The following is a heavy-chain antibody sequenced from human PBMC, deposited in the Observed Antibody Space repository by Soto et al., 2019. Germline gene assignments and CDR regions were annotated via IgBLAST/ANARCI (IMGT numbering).Heavy chain of an antibody. D-gene: IGHD6-19*01. CDR2: ITAYGDST. J-gene: IGHJ5*02. CDR1: GFTFSNYA. Sequence: EVQLLESGGGFVQPGGSLRLSCAASGFTFSNYAMSWVRQAPGKGLEWVSAITAYGDSTHYADSVKGRFTISRDSPKNTLYLPMDSLRAEDTAVYYSAKDPLWYDSDWYPPPGLDPWGQGTLVTVSS. CDR3: AKDPLWYDSDWYPPPGLDP. V-gene: IGHV3-23*01.